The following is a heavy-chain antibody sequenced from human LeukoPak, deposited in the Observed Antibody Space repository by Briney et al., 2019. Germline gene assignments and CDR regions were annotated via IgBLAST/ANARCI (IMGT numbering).Heavy chain of an antibody. CDR2: IYHSGST. CDR1: GYSISSDYY. V-gene: IGHV4-38-2*01. CDR3: ARSSAGATAQYYFDY. J-gene: IGHJ4*02. D-gene: IGHD1-26*01. Sequence: SETLSLTCAVSGYSISSDYYWGWIRQPPGKGLGWIGSIYHSGSTYYNPTLKSRVTMSADTSKNQFSLKLSSVTAADTAVYYCARSSAGATAQYYFDYWGQGTLVTVSA.